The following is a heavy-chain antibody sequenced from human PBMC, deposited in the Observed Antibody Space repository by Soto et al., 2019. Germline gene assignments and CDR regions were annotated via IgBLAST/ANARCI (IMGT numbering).Heavy chain of an antibody. V-gene: IGHV3-30*18. CDR2: TSYDGDNK. Sequence: PGGSLRLSCAASGFTFSSYGMHWVRQVPGKGLEWVSVTSYDGDNKYYADSVKGRFTISRGNSKNTLYLQMNSLRAEDTAVYYCAKVGENSYTPLFTFDPWGQGTLVTV. CDR1: GFTFSSYG. CDR3: AKVGENSYTPLFTFDP. D-gene: IGHD3-16*01. J-gene: IGHJ5*02.